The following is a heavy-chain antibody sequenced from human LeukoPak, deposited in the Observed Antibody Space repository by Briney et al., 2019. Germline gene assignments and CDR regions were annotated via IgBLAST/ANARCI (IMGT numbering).Heavy chain of an antibody. V-gene: IGHV4-4*07. CDR3: VRDRGLGRGFDP. J-gene: IGHJ5*02. D-gene: IGHD3-16*01. CDR2: LYNNGST. CDR1: SGSISNYY. Sequence: SETLSLTCTVSSGSISNYYWSWIRQPAGKGLEWIGRLYNNGSTNYSPSLKSRVIMSFDPSKNQFSLKLNSVTAADTAFYYCVRDRGLGRGFDPWGQGTMVTVSS.